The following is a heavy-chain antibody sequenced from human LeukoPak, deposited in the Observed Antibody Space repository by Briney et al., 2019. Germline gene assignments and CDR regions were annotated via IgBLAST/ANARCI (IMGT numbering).Heavy chain of an antibody. Sequence: GGSLRLSCVVSGLMFRDYWMTWVRQTPGKGPEWVATIKPDGSEKFYMDSVEGRLTVSRDNAKNSLYLQMNNLRAEDTAVYYCARSYSSSWAFDYWGQGTLVTVSS. V-gene: IGHV3-7*03. CDR3: ARSYSSSWAFDY. D-gene: IGHD6-13*01. CDR1: GLMFRDYW. J-gene: IGHJ4*02. CDR2: IKPDGSEK.